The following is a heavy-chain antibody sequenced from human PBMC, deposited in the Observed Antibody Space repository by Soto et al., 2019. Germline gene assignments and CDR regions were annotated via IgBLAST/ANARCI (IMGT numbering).Heavy chain of an antibody. J-gene: IGHJ4*02. CDR2: ISYDGSNK. CDR3: AREGGAGTAFDY. Sequence: QVQLVESGGGVVQPGRSLRLSCAASGFTFSSYAMHWVRQAPGKGLEWVAVISYDGSNKYYADSVKGRFTISRDNSKNPLYLQMNSLRAEDTAVYYCAREGGAGTAFDYWGQGTLVTVSS. V-gene: IGHV3-30-3*01. D-gene: IGHD1-7*01. CDR1: GFTFSSYA.